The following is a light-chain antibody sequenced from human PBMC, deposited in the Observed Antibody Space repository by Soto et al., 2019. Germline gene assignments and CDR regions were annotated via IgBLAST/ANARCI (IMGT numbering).Light chain of an antibody. CDR3: SSYTSSSTLT. J-gene: IGLJ3*02. V-gene: IGLV2-14*01. CDR2: EVS. CDR1: SSDVGGYNY. Sequence: QSVLTQPASVSGSPGQSITISCTGTSSDVGGYNYVSWYQQHPGKAPKLMIYEVSNRPSGVSNRFSGSKSGNTASLTISGLQAEDEADYYCSSYTSSSTLTFGGGTKLT.